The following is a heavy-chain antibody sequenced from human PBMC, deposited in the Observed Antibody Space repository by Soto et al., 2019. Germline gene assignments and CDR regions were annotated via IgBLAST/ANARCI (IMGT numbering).Heavy chain of an antibody. J-gene: IGHJ4*02. D-gene: IGHD3-22*01. V-gene: IGHV3-23*01. CDR1: GFTFSSYA. CDR2: ISGSGGST. CDR3: AKDRPPITMIVVAPFV. Sequence: SLRLSCAASGFTFSSYAMSWVRQAPGKGLEWVSAISGSGGSTYYADSVKGRFTISRDNSKNTLYLQMNSLRAEDTAVYYCAKDRPPITMIVVAPFVGGQGTLVTVSS.